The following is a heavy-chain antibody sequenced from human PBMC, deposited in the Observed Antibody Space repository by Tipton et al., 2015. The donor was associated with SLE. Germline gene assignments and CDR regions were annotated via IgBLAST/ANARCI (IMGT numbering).Heavy chain of an antibody. J-gene: IGHJ4*02. CDR1: GDSISSSTYY. D-gene: IGHD2-21*01. Sequence: PGLVKPSETLSLTCTVSGDSISSSTYYWGWVRQPPGKGLDWIANIYYSGSTYYNPSLKSRVTISLDTSMNQFSLKVFSVTAADTAVYYCARRRFQSASDSWGQGTVVSVSS. CDR3: ARRRFQSASDS. CDR2: IYYSGST. V-gene: IGHV4-39*07.